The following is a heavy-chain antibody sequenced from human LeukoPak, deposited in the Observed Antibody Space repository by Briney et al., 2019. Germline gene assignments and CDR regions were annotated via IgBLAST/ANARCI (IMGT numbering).Heavy chain of an antibody. Sequence: GGSLRLSCAASGFTFSSYGMHWVRQAPGKGLEWVAVIWYDGSNKYYADSVKGRFTISRDNSKNTLFLLMNSLRAEETAVYYWAKGGGFRGTLYDFDFWGQGTPVTVSS. CDR2: IWYDGSNK. J-gene: IGHJ4*02. D-gene: IGHD5/OR15-5a*01. V-gene: IGHV3-33*06. CDR3: AKGGGFRGTLYDFDF. CDR1: GFTFSSYG.